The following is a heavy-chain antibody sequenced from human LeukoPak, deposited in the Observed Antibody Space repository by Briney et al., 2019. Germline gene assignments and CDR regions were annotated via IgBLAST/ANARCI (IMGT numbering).Heavy chain of an antibody. CDR1: GFTFSSYA. CDR3: AKDYYYDSSGYLGGFDY. D-gene: IGHD3-22*01. V-gene: IGHV3-23*01. J-gene: IGHJ4*02. CDR2: INGGGGST. Sequence: PGGSLRLSCAASGFTFSSYAMSWVRQAPGKGLEWVSIINGGGGSTYYADSVKGRFTISRDNSKNTLYLQMNSLRAEDTAVYYCAKDYYYDSSGYLGGFDYWGQGTLVTVSS.